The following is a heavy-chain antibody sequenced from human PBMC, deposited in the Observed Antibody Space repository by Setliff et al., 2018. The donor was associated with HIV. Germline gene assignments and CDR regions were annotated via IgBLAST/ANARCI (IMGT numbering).Heavy chain of an antibody. CDR1: GASITSHY. D-gene: IGHD5-12*01. CDR2: ISTGGTT. J-gene: IGHJ6*03. CDR3: ARGVIETDYDYVDIYYYNYMDV. Sequence: SETLSLTCTVSGASITSHYWRWIRQSPGRELEWIGHISTGGTTKYNPSLKSRVTISVDTSKKHFSLRLTSVTAADTAVYFCARGVIETDYDYVDIYYYNYMDVWGKGTTVTAP. V-gene: IGHV4-4*08.